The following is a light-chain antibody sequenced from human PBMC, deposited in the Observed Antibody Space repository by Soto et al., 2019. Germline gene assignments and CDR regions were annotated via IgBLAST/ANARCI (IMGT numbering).Light chain of an antibody. V-gene: IGLV2-11*01. CDR3: CSYAGSYTVV. Sequence: QSVLTQPRSVSGSPGQSVTISCTGTSSDVGGYNYVSWYQQHPRKAPKLMIYDVSKRPSGVPDRFSGSKSGNTASLTISGLQAEDEAEYYCCSYAGSYTVVFGGGTKLTVL. J-gene: IGLJ2*01. CDR1: SSDVGGYNY. CDR2: DVS.